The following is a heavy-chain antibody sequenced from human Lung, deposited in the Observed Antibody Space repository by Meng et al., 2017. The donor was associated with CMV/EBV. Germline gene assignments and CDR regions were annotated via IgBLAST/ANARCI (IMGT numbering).Heavy chain of an antibody. Sequence: GEPLNISCAASGFTFSSYSMNRLRQAPGRGREWVSSISSSSSYIYYADSVKGRFTISRENAKNSLNLQMNSLRAEDTAVYYCAWTMIVGYDYWGQGTLVTVSS. CDR2: ISSSSSYI. CDR3: AWTMIVGYDY. D-gene: IGHD3-22*01. J-gene: IGHJ4*02. V-gene: IGHV3-21*01. CDR1: GFTFSSYS.